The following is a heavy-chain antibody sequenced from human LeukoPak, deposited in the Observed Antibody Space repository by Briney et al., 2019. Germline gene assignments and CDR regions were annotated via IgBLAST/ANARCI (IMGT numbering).Heavy chain of an antibody. CDR2: ISWNSGSI. CDR1: GFTFDDYA. Sequence: GRSLSLSCAASGFTFDDYAMHWVRQAPGKGLEWVSGISWNSGSIGYADSVKGRFTISRDNAKNSLYLQMNSLRAEDTALYYCAKDARYDSSGYLNYWGQGTLVTVSS. V-gene: IGHV3-9*01. CDR3: AKDARYDSSGYLNY. D-gene: IGHD3-22*01. J-gene: IGHJ4*02.